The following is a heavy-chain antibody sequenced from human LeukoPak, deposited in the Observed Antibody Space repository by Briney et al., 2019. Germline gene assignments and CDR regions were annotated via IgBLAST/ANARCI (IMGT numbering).Heavy chain of an antibody. V-gene: IGHV3-23*01. CDR2: ITGSGDTT. J-gene: IGHJ4*02. Sequence: GGSLRLSCAPSGFIFRNYAMGWVRQAPGKGLEGVSAITGSGDTTYYADSVKGRFTVSRDNSKNTLYVEMNTLRAEDTAVYYCAKWGDYDILTGYYVSDFWGQGTLVTVSS. CDR3: AKWGDYDILTGYYVSDF. CDR1: GFIFRNYA. D-gene: IGHD3-9*01.